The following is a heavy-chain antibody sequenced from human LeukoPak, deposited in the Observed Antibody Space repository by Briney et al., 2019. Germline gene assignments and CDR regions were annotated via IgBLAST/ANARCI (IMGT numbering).Heavy chain of an antibody. CDR1: GGSISSGGYY. D-gene: IGHD3-22*01. J-gene: IGHJ3*02. V-gene: IGHV4-31*03. Sequence: SQTLSLTCTVSGGSISSGGYYWSWIRQHPGKGLEWIGYIYYSGSTYYNPSLKSRVTISVDTSKNQFSLKLSSVTAADTAVYYCASRADYYDSSGPYDAFDIWGQGTMVTVSP. CDR2: IYYSGST. CDR3: ASRADYYDSSGPYDAFDI.